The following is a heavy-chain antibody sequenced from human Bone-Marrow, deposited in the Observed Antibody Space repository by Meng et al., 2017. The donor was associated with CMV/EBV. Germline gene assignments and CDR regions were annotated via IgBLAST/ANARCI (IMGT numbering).Heavy chain of an antibody. CDR3: AAGRRTTILVF. Sequence: ASVKVSCKASGYTFTSYGISWVRQAPGQGLEWMGWINPNSGGTNYAQKFQGRVTMTRDTSISTAYMELSRLRSDDAAVYYCAAGRRTTILVFWGQGTLVTVSS. V-gene: IGHV1-2*02. D-gene: IGHD4-11*01. CDR1: GYTFTSYG. J-gene: IGHJ4*02. CDR2: INPNSGGT.